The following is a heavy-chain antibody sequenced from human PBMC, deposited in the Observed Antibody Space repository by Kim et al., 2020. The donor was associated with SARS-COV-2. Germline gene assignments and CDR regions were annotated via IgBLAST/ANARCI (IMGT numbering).Heavy chain of an antibody. Sequence: ASVKVSCKASGYTFTSFAINWVRQAPGQAPEWMGWINTNTGNPTYAQGFTGRFVFSVDTSLSTAYLQINSLKAEDTAVYYCTRRGFYDSVSVYSPIRYWGQGTLVTVSS. CDR3: TRRGFYDSVSVYSPIRY. CDR2: INTNTGNP. J-gene: IGHJ4*02. D-gene: IGHD3-22*01. V-gene: IGHV7-4-1*02. CDR1: GYTFTSFA.